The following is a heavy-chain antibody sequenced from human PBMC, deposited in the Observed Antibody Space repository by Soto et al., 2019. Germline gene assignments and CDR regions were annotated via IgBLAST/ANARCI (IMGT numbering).Heavy chain of an antibody. CDR3: AKADYDILTGSWYYFDY. V-gene: IGHV3-23*01. J-gene: IGHJ4*02. CDR2: ISGSGGST. CDR1: GFTFSSYA. D-gene: IGHD3-9*01. Sequence: GGSLRLSCAASGFTFSSYAMSWVRQAPGKGLEWVSAISGSGGSTYYADSVKGRFTISRDNSKNTLYLQMNSLRAEDTAVYYCAKADYDILTGSWYYFDYWGQGTLVTVSS.